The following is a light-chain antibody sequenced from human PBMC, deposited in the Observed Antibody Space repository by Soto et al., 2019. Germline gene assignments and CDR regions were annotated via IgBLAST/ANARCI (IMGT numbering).Light chain of an antibody. CDR2: DAS. CDR1: QSVTSSY. CDR3: QQYYNWPRT. Sequence: IMLTQSPGTLSLSPGERATLSCRVSQSVTSSYLAWYQQKPGQAPRLLIFDASARAVDIPGRFSGSKSGTEFTLTISSLQSEDFAVYYCQQYYNWPRTFGQGTKVDIK. J-gene: IGKJ1*01. V-gene: IGKV3D-15*01.